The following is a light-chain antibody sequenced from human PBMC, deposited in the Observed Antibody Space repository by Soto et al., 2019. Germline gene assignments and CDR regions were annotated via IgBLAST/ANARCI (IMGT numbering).Light chain of an antibody. CDR3: LLCFGGSVV. Sequence: QTVVTQEPSLTVSPGGTVTLTCGSSTGAVTSGHYPYWFQQKPGQAPRTLIYDTTNKHSWTPARFSGALLGGEAALTLSGAQPEDEAEYYCLLCFGGSVVFGGGTKLTVL. CDR1: TGAVTSGHY. CDR2: DTT. J-gene: IGLJ2*01. V-gene: IGLV7-46*01.